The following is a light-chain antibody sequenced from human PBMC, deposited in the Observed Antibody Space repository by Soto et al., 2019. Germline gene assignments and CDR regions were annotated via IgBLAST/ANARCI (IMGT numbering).Light chain of an antibody. J-gene: IGLJ3*02. CDR3: ETWDSNTHTV. V-gene: IGLV4-60*02. CDR1: SGHSSYI. Sequence: QLVLTQSSSASASLGSSVKLTCTLSSGHSSYIIAWHQQQPGKAPRYLMKLEGSGSYNKGSGVPDRFSGSSSGADRYLTISSLQFEDEADYYCETWDSNTHTVFGVGTKLTVL. CDR2: LEGSGSY.